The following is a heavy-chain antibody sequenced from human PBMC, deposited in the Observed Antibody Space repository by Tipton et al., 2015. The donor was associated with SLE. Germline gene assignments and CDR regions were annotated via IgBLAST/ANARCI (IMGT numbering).Heavy chain of an antibody. D-gene: IGHD3-10*01. CDR1: GYTFTNYG. CDR2: IFPYYGNT. V-gene: IGHV1-18*01. Sequence: QVQLVQSGAEVKKPGASVKVSCMASGYTFTNYGISWVRQAPGQGLEWMGWIFPYYGNTKYAQKYEGRVTITTDTSASVAYMELKSLRSDDTAVYFCARDRDYYGSGGPGSHWGQGTLVTVSA. CDR3: ARDRDYYGSGGPGSH. J-gene: IGHJ4*02.